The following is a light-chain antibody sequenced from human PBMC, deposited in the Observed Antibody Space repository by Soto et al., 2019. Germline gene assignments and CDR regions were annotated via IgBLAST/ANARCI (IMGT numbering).Light chain of an antibody. CDR3: LQDYNYPWT. CDR2: DAS. CDR1: QSISSW. V-gene: IGKV1-5*01. Sequence: DIQMTQSPSTLSASVGDRVTITCRASQSISSWLAWYQQKPGKAPKLLIYDASSLQSGVPSRFSGTGYGTDFTLTVSNLQPEDFATYYCLQDYNYPWTFGPGTKVDIK. J-gene: IGKJ1*01.